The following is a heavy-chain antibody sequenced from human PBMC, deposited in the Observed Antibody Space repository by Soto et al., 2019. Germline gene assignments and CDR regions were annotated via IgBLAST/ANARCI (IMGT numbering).Heavy chain of an antibody. CDR2: IIPILGIA. CDR3: ASSPPPTVTMYSRYFDL. CDR1: GGTFSSYT. V-gene: IGHV1-69*02. Sequence: SVKVSCKASGGTFSSYTISWVRQAPGQGLEWMGRIIPILGIANYAQKFQGRVTITADKSTNTAYMELRSLRSDDTAVFYCASSPPPTVTMYSRYFDLWGRGTLVTVSS. J-gene: IGHJ2*01. D-gene: IGHD4-17*01.